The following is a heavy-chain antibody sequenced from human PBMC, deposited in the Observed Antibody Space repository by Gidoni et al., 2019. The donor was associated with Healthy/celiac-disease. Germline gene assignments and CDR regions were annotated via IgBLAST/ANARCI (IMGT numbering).Heavy chain of an antibody. V-gene: IGHV3-43*02. CDR1: GFTFNECG. Sequence: EVQLVESGGGVVQPGGSLRLSCAASGFTFNECGMHWVRQVPGKGLEWVAHISGNGFHRYYADSVKGRFTISRDSSKYSLYLQMNSLRTEDTALYFCAKDPPDRWEPDYWGQGTLVTVSS. CDR3: AKDPPDRWEPDY. D-gene: IGHD1-26*01. J-gene: IGHJ4*02. CDR2: ISGNGFHR.